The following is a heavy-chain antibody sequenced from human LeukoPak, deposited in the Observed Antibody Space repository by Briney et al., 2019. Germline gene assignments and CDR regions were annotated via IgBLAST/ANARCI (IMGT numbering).Heavy chain of an antibody. CDR2: IYSTGST. D-gene: IGHD2-21*02. CDR3: ARDVALSYCGGDCLPDY. CDR1: GGYINTYY. J-gene: IGHJ4*02. V-gene: IGHV4-4*07. Sequence: SETLSLTCTVSGGYINTYYWSWIRQPPGKGLEWIGRIYSTGSTDYNPSLKSRVTVSLGTSKNQFSLSLTSVTAADTAVYYCARDVALSYCGGDCLPDYWGQGILVTVSS.